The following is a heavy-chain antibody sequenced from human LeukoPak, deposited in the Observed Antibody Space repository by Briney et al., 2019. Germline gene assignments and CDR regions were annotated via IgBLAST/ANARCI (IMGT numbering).Heavy chain of an antibody. D-gene: IGHD3-22*01. J-gene: IGHJ4*02. Sequence: GASVKVSCKASGYTFTSYGISWVRQAPGQGLEWMGWISAYNGNTNYAQKLQGRVTMTTDTSTSTAYMELRSLRSDDTAVYYCARGPAEYYDILSEVTNDYWGQGTLVTVSS. CDR2: ISAYNGNT. CDR3: ARGPAEYYDILSEVTNDY. CDR1: GYTFTSYG. V-gene: IGHV1-18*01.